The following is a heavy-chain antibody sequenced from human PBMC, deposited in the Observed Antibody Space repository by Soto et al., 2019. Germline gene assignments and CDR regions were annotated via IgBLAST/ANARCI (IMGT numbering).Heavy chain of an antibody. CDR3: ARDLTTVTTEAFDI. V-gene: IGHV4-31*03. CDR1: GGSTSSGGYY. D-gene: IGHD4-17*01. J-gene: IGHJ3*02. CDR2: IYYSGST. Sequence: QVQLQESGPGLVKPSQTLSLTCTVSGGSTSSGGYYWSWIRQYPGKGLEWIGYIYYSGSTYYNPSLKSRVTISVDTSKNQFSLKLSSVTAADTAVYYCARDLTTVTTEAFDIWGQGTVVTVSS.